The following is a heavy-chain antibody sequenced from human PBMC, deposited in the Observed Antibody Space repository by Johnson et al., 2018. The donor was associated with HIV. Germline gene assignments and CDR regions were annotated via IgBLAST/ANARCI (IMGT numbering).Heavy chain of an antibody. D-gene: IGHD4-17*01. J-gene: IGHJ3*02. Sequence: QMLLVESGGGVVRPGGSLRLSCAASGFTFSSYALHWVRQAPGKGLEWVAVISHDGSHKYYADSVKGRFTISRDNSKNTLYLQMNSLRVEDTAVYYCAKGADYADYEGAFDIWGQGTMVTVSS. V-gene: IGHV3-30*14. CDR1: GFTFSSYA. CDR3: AKGADYADYEGAFDI. CDR2: ISHDGSHK.